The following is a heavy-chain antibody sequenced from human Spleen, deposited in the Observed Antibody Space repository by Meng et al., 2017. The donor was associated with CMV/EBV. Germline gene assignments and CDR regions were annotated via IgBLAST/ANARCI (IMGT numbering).Heavy chain of an antibody. CDR3: ARDPLIVIVPSTTNWFDP. D-gene: IGHD2/OR15-2a*01. V-gene: IGHV3-21*01. Sequence: GESLKISCAASGFTFSTYTMNWVRQAPGKGLEWVSSISSSSDYISYADSVRGRFTISRDNAKNSVYLQMTGLRAEDTAVYYCARDPLIVIVPSTTNWFDPWGQGTLVTVSS. CDR2: ISSSSDYI. CDR1: GFTFSTYT. J-gene: IGHJ5*02.